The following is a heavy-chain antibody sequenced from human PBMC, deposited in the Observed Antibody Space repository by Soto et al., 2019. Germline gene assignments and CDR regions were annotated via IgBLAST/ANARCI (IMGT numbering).Heavy chain of an antibody. D-gene: IGHD3-3*01. Sequence: RLSCAASGFSFSSYAMSWVRQAPGKGLEWVSAISDSGGSTYYAEFVKGRFTISRDKSKNTLYLQMNSLRAEDTAVYYCAKDRGITIPDYWGQGTLVTVSS. CDR2: ISDSGGST. CDR3: AKDRGITIPDY. J-gene: IGHJ4*02. CDR1: GFSFSSYA. V-gene: IGHV3-23*01.